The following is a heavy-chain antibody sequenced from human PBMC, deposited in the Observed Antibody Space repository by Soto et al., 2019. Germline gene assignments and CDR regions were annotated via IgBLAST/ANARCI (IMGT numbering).Heavy chain of an antibody. CDR2: IYPGDSDT. CDR3: ARLLVPAAMYWFDP. Sequence: VQLVPSGAEVKKPGESLKISCKGSGYSFSNYWIGWVCQMPGKGLEWLGIIYPGDSDTRYSPSFQGQVTIPADKSINTAYLQWSSLKASDTAMYYCARLLVPAAMYWFDPWGQGTQVTVSS. CDR1: GYSFSNYW. V-gene: IGHV5-51*01. D-gene: IGHD2-2*01. J-gene: IGHJ5*02.